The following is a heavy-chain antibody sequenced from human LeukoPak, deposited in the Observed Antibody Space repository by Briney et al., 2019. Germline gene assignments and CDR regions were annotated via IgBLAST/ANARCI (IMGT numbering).Heavy chain of an antibody. V-gene: IGHV4-39*01. D-gene: IGHD3-22*01. CDR2: IYYSGST. CDR1: GGSISSSSYY. J-gene: IGHJ4*02. CDR3: ARHQDDSSEIPLDY. Sequence: SETLSLTCTVSGGSISSSSYYWGWIRQPPGKGLEWIGSIYYSGSTYYNPSLKSRVTISVDTSKNQFSLKLSSVTAADTAVYYCARHQDDSSEIPLDYWGQRTLVTVSS.